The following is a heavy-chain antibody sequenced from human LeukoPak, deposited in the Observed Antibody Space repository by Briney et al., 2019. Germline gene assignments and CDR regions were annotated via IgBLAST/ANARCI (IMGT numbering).Heavy chain of an antibody. V-gene: IGHV3-7*01. D-gene: IGHD3-3*01. CDR1: GFTFSRYW. CDR3: ARETTSYDFWSGYRDRSDY. J-gene: IGHJ4*02. Sequence: GGSLRLSCAASGFTFSRYWMSWVRQAPGKGLEWVANIKQDGRERYHVDSVKGRSTISRDNAKNSVYLQMNSLRAEDTAVYYGARETTSYDFWSGYRDRSDYWGQGTLVTVSS. CDR2: IKQDGRER.